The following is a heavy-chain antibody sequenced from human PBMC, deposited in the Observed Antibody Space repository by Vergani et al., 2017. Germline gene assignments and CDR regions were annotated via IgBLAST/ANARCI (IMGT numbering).Heavy chain of an antibody. CDR2: IYSGGST. D-gene: IGHD4-17*01. CDR1: GFTVSSNY. J-gene: IGHJ4*02. Sequence: EVQLVESGGGLVQPGGSLRLSCAASGFTVSSNYMSWVRQAPGKGLEWVSVIYSGGSTYYADSVKGRFTISRDNSKNTLYLQMNSLRAEDTAVYYCARDPDGDYFDYWGQGTPVTVSS. CDR3: ARDPDGDYFDY. V-gene: IGHV3-66*01.